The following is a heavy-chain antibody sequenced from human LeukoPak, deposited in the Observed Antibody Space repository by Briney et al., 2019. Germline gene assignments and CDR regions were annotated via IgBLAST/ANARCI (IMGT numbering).Heavy chain of an antibody. CDR1: GGSISSYY. V-gene: IGHV4-4*07. Sequence: SETLSLTCTVSGGSISSYYWSWIRQPAGKGLEWVGRIYTSGSTNYNPSLKSRVTMSVDTSKNQFSLKLSSVTAADTAVYYCARDGYYDSSGYYEDAFDIWGQGTMVTVSS. D-gene: IGHD3-22*01. CDR2: IYTSGST. J-gene: IGHJ3*02. CDR3: ARDGYYDSSGYYEDAFDI.